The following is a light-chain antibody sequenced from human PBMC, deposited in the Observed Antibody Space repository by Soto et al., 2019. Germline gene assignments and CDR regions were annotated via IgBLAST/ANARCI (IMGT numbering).Light chain of an antibody. V-gene: IGKV3-15*01. CDR3: QQYSSSLT. CDR2: GAS. Sequence: EIFMTQSPATLSVFPGERVILSCRASQSVGSTLAWYQQKPGQAPRRLIRGASTRATGVPARFSGSGSGTEFTLTISSLQSEDFAVYYCQQYSSSLTFGGGTTLEIK. CDR1: QSVGST. J-gene: IGKJ4*02.